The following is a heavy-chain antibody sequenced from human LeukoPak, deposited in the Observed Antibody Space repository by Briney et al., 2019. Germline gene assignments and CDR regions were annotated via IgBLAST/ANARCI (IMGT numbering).Heavy chain of an antibody. CDR1: GFTFSSYG. CDR3: AKDPFEEYYFDY. CDR2: IRYDGSNK. V-gene: IGHV3-30*02. D-gene: IGHD3-10*01. Sequence: SEGSLRLSCAASGFTFSSYGMHWVRQAPGKGLEWVAFIRYDGSNKYYADSVKGRFTISRDNSKNTLYLQMNSLRAEDTAVYYCAKDPFEEYYFDYWGQGTLVTVSS. J-gene: IGHJ4*02.